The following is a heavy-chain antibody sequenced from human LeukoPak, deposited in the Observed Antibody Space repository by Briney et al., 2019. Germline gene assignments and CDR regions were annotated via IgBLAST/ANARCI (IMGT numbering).Heavy chain of an antibody. J-gene: IGHJ4*02. D-gene: IGHD5-18*01. Sequence: PGGSLRLSCAASGFTFSSYGMPWVRQAPGKGLEWVAVISYDGSNKYYADSVKGRFTISRDNSKNTLYLQMNSLRAEDTAVYYCAKEGYSYGLVDYWGQGTLVTVSS. CDR2: ISYDGSNK. CDR1: GFTFSSYG. CDR3: AKEGYSYGLVDY. V-gene: IGHV3-30*18.